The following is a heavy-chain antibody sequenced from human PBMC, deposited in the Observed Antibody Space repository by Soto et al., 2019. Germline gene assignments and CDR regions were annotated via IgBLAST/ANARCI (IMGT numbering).Heavy chain of an antibody. D-gene: IGHD6-6*01. CDR3: ARQGGIAARPHWFDP. CDR1: GYSFTSYW. V-gene: IGHV5-51*01. CDR2: IYPGDSDT. Sequence: GESLKISCKGSGYSFTSYWIGWVRQMPGKGLEWMGIIYPGDSDTRYSPSFQGQVTISADKSIGIAYLQWSSLKASDTAMYYCARQGGIAARPHWFDPWGQGTLVTVSS. J-gene: IGHJ5*02.